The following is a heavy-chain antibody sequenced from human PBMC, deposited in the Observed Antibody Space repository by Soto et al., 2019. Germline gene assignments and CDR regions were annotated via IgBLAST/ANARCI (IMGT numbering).Heavy chain of an antibody. CDR3: ARQGDGLFDY. CDR2: IYYSGST. Sequence: QLQLQESGPGLVKPSETLSLTCTVSGGSISSSSYYWGWIRQPPGKGLEWIGSIYYSGSTYYNPSPKSGVTTSVDTSKNQFPLKLSSVTAADTAVYYCARQGDGLFDYWGQGTLVTVSS. J-gene: IGHJ4*02. CDR1: GGSISSSSYY. D-gene: IGHD3-16*01. V-gene: IGHV4-39*01.